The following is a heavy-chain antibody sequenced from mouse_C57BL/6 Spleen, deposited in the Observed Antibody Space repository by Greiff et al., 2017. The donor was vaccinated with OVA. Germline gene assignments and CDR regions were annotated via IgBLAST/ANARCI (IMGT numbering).Heavy chain of an antibody. D-gene: IGHD2-5*01. Sequence: EVKLVESGEGLVKPGGSLKLSCAASGFTFSSYAMSWVRQTPEKRLEWVAYISSGGDYIYYADTVKGRFTISRDNARNTLYLQMSSLKSEDTAMYYCTRGPYYSNYAAWFAYWGQGTLVTVSA. J-gene: IGHJ3*01. CDR3: TRGPYYSNYAAWFAY. CDR2: ISSGGDYI. V-gene: IGHV5-9-1*02. CDR1: GFTFSSYA.